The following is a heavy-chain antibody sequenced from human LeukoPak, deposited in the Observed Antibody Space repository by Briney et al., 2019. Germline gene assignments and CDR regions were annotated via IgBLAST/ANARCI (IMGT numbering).Heavy chain of an antibody. V-gene: IGHV1-2*02. Sequence: GASVKVSSKASGYTFTSYYMHWVRQAPGQGLEWMGWINPNSGGTNYAQKFQGRVTMTRATSISTAYMEQSRLRSDDTAVYYCARYTIFDYWGQGTLVTVSS. CDR1: GYTFTSYY. CDR3: ARYTIFDY. CDR2: INPNSGGT. J-gene: IGHJ4*02. D-gene: IGHD3-3*01.